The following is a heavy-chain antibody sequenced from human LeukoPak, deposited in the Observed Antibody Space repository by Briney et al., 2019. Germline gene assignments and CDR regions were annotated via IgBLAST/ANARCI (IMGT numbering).Heavy chain of an antibody. CDR3: AKGLARTTTYDSSGYYPYY. Sequence: GGSLGLSCAASGFTFSSYAMSWVRQAPGKGLEWVSAISGSGGSTYYADSVKGRFTISRDNSKNTLYLQMNSLRAEDTAVYYCAKGLARTTTYDSSGYYPYYWGQGTLVTVSS. J-gene: IGHJ4*02. CDR1: GFTFSSYA. D-gene: IGHD3-22*01. V-gene: IGHV3-23*01. CDR2: ISGSGGST.